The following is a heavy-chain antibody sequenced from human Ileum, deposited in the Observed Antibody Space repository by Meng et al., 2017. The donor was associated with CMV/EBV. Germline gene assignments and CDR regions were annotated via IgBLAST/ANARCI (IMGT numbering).Heavy chain of an antibody. CDR1: GFIFSDHY. CDR3: SRRPRPGPCSSTTCSGLY. D-gene: IGHD2-2*01. Sequence: GGSLRLSCAASGFIFSDHYMDWVRQAPGKGLEWVARTRDKANRYTTEYAASVKGRFTISRDDSKNSLYLQMNNLKAEDTAVYYCSRRPRPGPCSSTTCSGLYWGQGTLVTVSS. CDR2: TRDKANRYTT. J-gene: IGHJ4*02. V-gene: IGHV3-72*01.